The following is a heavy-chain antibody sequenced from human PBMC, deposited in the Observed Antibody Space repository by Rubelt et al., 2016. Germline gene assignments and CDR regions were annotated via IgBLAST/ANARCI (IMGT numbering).Heavy chain of an antibody. V-gene: IGHV1-8*01. D-gene: IGHD6-6*01. J-gene: IGHJ2*01. CDR3: ARDRIRIAARQGWYFDL. Sequence: QVQLVQSGAEVKKPGASVKVSCKASGYTFTSYDINWVRQATGQGLEWMGWMNPNSGNTGYAQKFQGRVTMTRNTSISTAYMERSSLRSVGTAVYYCARDRIRIAARQGWYFDLWGRGTLVTVSS. CDR1: GYTFTSYD. CDR2: MNPNSGNT.